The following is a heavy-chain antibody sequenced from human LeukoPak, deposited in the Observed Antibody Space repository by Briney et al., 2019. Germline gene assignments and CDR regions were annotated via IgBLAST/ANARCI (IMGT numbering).Heavy chain of an antibody. V-gene: IGHV3-49*04. CDR2: IRSKAYGGTT. J-gene: IGHJ4*02. D-gene: IGHD2-15*01. CDR1: RFTFGDYA. CDR3: TRVGCSGGSCSNTFDY. Sequence: GGSLRLSCTTSRFTFGDYAMSWVRQAPGKGLEWVGFIRSKAYGGTTEYAASVKGRFTISRDDSKSIAYLQMNSLKTEDTAVYYCTRVGCSGGSCSNTFDYRGQGTLVTVSS.